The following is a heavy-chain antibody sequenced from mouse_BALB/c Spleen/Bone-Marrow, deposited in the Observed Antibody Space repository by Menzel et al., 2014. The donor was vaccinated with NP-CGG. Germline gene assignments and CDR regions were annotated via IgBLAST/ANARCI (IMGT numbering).Heavy chain of an antibody. J-gene: IGHJ3*01. Sequence: QVQLQQSGAELVKPGASVKLSCKASGYTFTSYYMYWVKQRPGQGLEWIGGINPSNGGTNFNEKFKSKATLTVDKTSSTAYMQLSSLTSEDSAVYYCTRSYYAKEGAWFAYWVQGTLVTVSA. V-gene: IGHV1S81*02. D-gene: IGHD1-1*01. CDR3: TRSYYAKEGAWFAY. CDR2: INPSNGGT. CDR1: GYTFTSYY.